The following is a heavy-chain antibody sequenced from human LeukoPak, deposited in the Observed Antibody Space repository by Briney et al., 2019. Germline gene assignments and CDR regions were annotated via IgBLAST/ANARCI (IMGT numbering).Heavy chain of an antibody. CDR1: GFIFSNYA. CDR3: TRRLYSSSSLLDY. CDR2: IRSKANSYAT. D-gene: IGHD6-13*01. J-gene: IGHJ4*02. Sequence: PGGSLRLSCAASGFIFSNYAMHWVRQASGKGLEWVGRIRSKANSYATAYAASVKGRFTISRDDSKNTAYLQMNSLKTEDTAVYYCTRRLYSSSSLLDYWGQGTLVTVSS. V-gene: IGHV3-73*01.